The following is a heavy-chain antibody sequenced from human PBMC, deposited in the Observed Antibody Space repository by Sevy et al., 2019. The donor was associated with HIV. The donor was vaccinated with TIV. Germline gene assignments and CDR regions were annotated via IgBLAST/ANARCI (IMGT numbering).Heavy chain of an antibody. J-gene: IGHJ3*02. CDR2: IYYSGST. CDR1: GGSVSSGSYY. CDR3: ARDKDDAFDI. V-gene: IGHV4-61*01. Sequence: SETLSLTCTVSGGSVSSGSYYWSWIRQPPGKGLEWIGYIYYSGSTNYNPSLKSRVTITVDTSKNQFSLKLSSVTAADTAVYYCARDKDDAFDIWGQGTMVTVSS.